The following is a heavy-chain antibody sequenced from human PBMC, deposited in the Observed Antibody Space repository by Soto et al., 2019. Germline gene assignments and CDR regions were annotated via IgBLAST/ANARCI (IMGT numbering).Heavy chain of an antibody. CDR2: IHPSDSNT. Sequence: PGESLKISCTGSGYSFTSYWIGWVRQMPGKGLEWMGIIHPSDSNTKYSPSFQGQVTISADKSTSTAYLQWRSLKASDTAMYYCARHPLEKDSGYGLHYYYYGMDVWGQGTTVTVSS. CDR1: GYSFTSYW. D-gene: IGHD5-12*01. V-gene: IGHV5-51*01. CDR3: ARHPLEKDSGYGLHYYYYGMDV. J-gene: IGHJ6*02.